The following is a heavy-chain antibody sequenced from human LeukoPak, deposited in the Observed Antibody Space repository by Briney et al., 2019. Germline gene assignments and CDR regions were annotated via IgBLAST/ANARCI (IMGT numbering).Heavy chain of an antibody. Sequence: PGGSLRLSCAASGFTFSSYAMHWVRQAPGKGLEWVAVISYDGSNKYYADSVKGRFTISRDNSKNTLYLQMNSLRAEDTAVYYCAKDPPYYYDSSGYYYGPSGKEKDYWGQGTLVTVSS. D-gene: IGHD3-22*01. CDR2: ISYDGSNK. V-gene: IGHV3-30-3*01. CDR3: AKDPPYYYDSSGYYYGPSGKEKDY. J-gene: IGHJ4*02. CDR1: GFTFSSYA.